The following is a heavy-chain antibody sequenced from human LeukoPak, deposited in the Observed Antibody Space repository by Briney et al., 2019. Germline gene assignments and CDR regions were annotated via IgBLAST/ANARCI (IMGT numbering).Heavy chain of an antibody. J-gene: IGHJ4*02. D-gene: IGHD5-18*01. Sequence: SETLSLTCAVYGGSFSGYYWSWNRQPPGKGLEWIGEINHSGSTNYNPSLKSRVTISVDTSKNQFSLKLSSVTAADTAVYYCARGGRYSYGRFDYWGQGTLVTVSS. CDR3: ARGGRYSYGRFDY. CDR2: INHSGST. V-gene: IGHV4-34*01. CDR1: GGSFSGYY.